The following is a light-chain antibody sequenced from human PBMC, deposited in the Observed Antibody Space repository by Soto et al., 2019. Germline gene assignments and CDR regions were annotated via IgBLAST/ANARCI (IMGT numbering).Light chain of an antibody. Sequence: QSVLTQPPSVSAAPGQKVTISCSGSSSNIGNNYVSWYQHLPGTAPKLLIYDNDKRPSGIPDRFSGSKSGASATLDITGLQTGDEADFYCLTWDSSLIVAVFGNGTKVTVL. V-gene: IGLV1-51*01. J-gene: IGLJ1*01. CDR2: DND. CDR3: LTWDSSLIVAV. CDR1: SSNIGNNY.